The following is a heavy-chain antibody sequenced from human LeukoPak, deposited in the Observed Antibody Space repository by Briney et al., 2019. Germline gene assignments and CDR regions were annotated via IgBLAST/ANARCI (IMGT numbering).Heavy chain of an antibody. CDR2: NSSSSSSE. CDR1: GFTFSNYN. J-gene: IGHJ5*02. CDR3: ARADVVPFAPSQKNWFDP. V-gene: IGHV3-48*02. Sequence: GGSLRLSCAASGFTFSNYNMNWVRQAPGKGLEWVSYNSSSSSSEYCTDSVKGRFTISRDNAKNSLYLQMNSLRDEDTAVYYCARADVVPFAPSQKNWFDPWGQGTLVTVSS. D-gene: IGHD2-2*01.